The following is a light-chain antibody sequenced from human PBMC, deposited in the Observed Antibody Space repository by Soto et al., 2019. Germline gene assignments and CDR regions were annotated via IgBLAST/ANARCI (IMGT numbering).Light chain of an antibody. V-gene: IGKV1-5*01. CDR1: QSLTNW. CDR2: DVS. J-gene: IGKJ2*01. Sequence: QMTQSPSTLSASVGDRVTITCRASQSLTNWLAWYQQKPGKAPKVLIYDVSTLKSGVPSRFSGSGSGTEFTLTISSLQADDFATYYCQQDEDGSTFGQGTKLEI. CDR3: QQDEDGST.